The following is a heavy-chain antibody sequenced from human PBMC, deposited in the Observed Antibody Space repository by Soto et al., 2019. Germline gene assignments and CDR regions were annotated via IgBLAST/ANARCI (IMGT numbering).Heavy chain of an antibody. CDR1: GGTFSSYA. V-gene: IGHV1-69*13. D-gene: IGHD1-7*01. CDR3: ARGSGAGTVMSDYYGMDV. CDR2: IIPIFGTA. J-gene: IGHJ6*02. Sequence: ASVKVSCKASGGTFSSYAISWVRQAPGQGLEWMGGIIPIFGTANYAQKFQGRVTITADESTSTAYMELSSLRSEDTAVYYCARGSGAGTVMSDYYGMDVWGQGTTVTVSS.